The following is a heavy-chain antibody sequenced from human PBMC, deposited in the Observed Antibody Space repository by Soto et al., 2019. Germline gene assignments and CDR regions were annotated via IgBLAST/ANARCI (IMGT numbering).Heavy chain of an antibody. Sequence: ASVKVSCKVSGYFLTALSIHWVRQAPGKGLEWMGGFDREDGETIYAQKFQGRVTMTEDTSTDSAYMELSSLTSEDTAINYCAHGEGIVKSIVYFDSWGQGTLVTVSS. D-gene: IGHD1-26*01. CDR3: AHGEGIVKSIVYFDS. J-gene: IGHJ4*02. CDR1: GYFLTALS. V-gene: IGHV1-24*01. CDR2: FDREDGET.